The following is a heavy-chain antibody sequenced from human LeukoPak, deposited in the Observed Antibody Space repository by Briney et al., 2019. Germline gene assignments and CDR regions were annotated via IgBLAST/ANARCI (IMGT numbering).Heavy chain of an antibody. V-gene: IGHV3-21*01. CDR2: ISSSSSYI. CDR3: ARCTTGRTFGSLREIKRSREIDY. J-gene: IGHJ4*02. D-gene: IGHD1-1*01. Sequence: PGGSLRLSCAASGFTLSSYSMNWVRQAPGKGLEWVSSISSSSSYIYYAGSVKGRFTISRVNAKNSLYLQMNSLRVEDTAVYYCARCTTGRTFGSLREIKRSREIDYWGQGTLVTVSS. CDR1: GFTLSSYS.